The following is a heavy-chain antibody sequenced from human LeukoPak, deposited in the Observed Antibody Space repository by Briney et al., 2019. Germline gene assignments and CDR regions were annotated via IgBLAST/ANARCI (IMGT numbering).Heavy chain of an antibody. V-gene: IGHV4-34*01. CDR2: IDRTGSS. CDR1: GESLSGYY. J-gene: IGHJ1*01. D-gene: IGHD3-9*01. CDR3: ASFGYDILTGLSYFQH. Sequence: SETLSLTCAVYGESLSGYYWSWLRQPPGKGLEWIGEIDRTGSSNYNPSLKSRVTISLDTSKNQFSLKLNSVTAADTAVYYCASFGYDILTGLSYFQHWGQGTLVTVSS.